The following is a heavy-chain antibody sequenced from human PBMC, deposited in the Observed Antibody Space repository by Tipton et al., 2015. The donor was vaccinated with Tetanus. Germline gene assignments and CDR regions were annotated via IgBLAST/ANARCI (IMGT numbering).Heavy chain of an antibody. J-gene: IGHJ3*02. CDR1: GGSVSSGAYC. Sequence: TLSLTCTVSGGSVSSGAYCWSWIRQHPGKGLESIGCISSRGSTYYNPSLTSRVSISVDTSKNQFSLKLTSVTAADTAIYYCARPARGAVTGLAPAAFDIWGPGTMVTVSS. CDR2: ISSRGST. CDR3: ARPARGAVTGLAPAAFDI. D-gene: IGHD6-19*01. V-gene: IGHV4-31*03.